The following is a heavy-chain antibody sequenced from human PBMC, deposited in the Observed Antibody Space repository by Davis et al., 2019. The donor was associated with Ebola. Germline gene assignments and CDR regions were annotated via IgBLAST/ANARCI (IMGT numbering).Heavy chain of an antibody. V-gene: IGHV4-39*01. D-gene: IGHD3-10*01. J-gene: IGHJ4*02. CDR3: ARGKGVFDY. CDR2: IYYSGST. Sequence: SETLSLTCTVSGGSISSSSYYWGWIRQPPGKGLEWIGSIYYSGSTYYNPSLKSRVTISVDTSKNQFSLKLSSVTAADTAVYYCARGKGVFDYWGQGTLVTVSS. CDR1: GGSISSSSYY.